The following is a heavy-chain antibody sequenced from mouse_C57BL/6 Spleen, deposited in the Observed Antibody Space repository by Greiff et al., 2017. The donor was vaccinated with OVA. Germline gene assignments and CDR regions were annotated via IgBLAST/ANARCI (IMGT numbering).Heavy chain of an antibody. D-gene: IGHD2-3*01. CDR2: IYPGSGST. J-gene: IGHJ3*01. CDR3: ASHYDGYYLAWFAY. V-gene: IGHV1-55*01. Sequence: QVQLQQPGAELVKPGASVKMSCKASGYTFTSYWITWVKQRPGQGLEWIGDIYPGSGSTNYNEKFKSKATLTVDTSSSTAYMQLSSLTSEDSAVYYCASHYDGYYLAWFAYWGQGTLVTVSA. CDR1: GYTFTSYW.